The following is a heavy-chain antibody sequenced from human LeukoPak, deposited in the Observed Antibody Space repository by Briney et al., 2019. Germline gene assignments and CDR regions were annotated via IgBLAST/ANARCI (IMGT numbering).Heavy chain of an antibody. J-gene: IGHJ4*02. Sequence: GGSLRLACAASGFTFSSYGMHWVRQAPGKGLEWVAVISYDGSNKYYADSVKGRFTISRDNSKNTLYLQMNSRRAEDTAVYYCAKSGNYGYDSSGYYFPYYFDYWGQGTLVTVSS. CDR1: GFTFSSYG. CDR3: AKSGNYGYDSSGYYFPYYFDY. CDR2: ISYDGSNK. V-gene: IGHV3-30*18. D-gene: IGHD3-22*01.